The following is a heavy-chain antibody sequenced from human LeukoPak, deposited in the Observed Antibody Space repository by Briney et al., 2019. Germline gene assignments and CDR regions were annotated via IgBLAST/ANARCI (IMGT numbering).Heavy chain of an antibody. CDR2: ISSSGSTI. CDR3: VVPRVGARWYFDY. J-gene: IGHJ4*02. D-gene: IGHD1-26*01. V-gene: IGHV3-11*04. Sequence: GGSLRLSCAASGFTFSDYYMSWIRQAPGKGLEWVSYISSSGSTIYYADSVKGRFTISRDNAKNSLYLQMNSLRAEDTAVYYCVVPRVGARWYFDYWGQGTLVTVSS. CDR1: GFTFSDYY.